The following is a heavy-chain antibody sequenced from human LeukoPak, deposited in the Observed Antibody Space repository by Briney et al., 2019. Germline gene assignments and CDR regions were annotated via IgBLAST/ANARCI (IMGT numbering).Heavy chain of an antibody. J-gene: IGHJ4*02. V-gene: IGHV1-2*02. Sequence: GASVKVSCKASGYTFTGYYMHWVRQAPGQGLEWMGWINPNSGGTNYAQKFQGRVTMTRDTSISTAYMELSRLRSDDTAVYYCAREYYDFWSGYCLTFDYWGQGTLVTVSS. CDR2: INPNSGGT. CDR3: AREYYDFWSGYCLTFDY. CDR1: GYTFTGYY. D-gene: IGHD3-3*01.